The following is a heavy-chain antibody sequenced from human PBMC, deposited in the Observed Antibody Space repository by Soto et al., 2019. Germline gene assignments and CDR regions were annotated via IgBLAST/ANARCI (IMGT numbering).Heavy chain of an antibody. Sequence: QVQLVQSGAEVKKPGASVKVTCKASGYTFTSYYMHWVRQAPGQGLEWMGIINPSGGSTSYAQKFQGRATMTRDTSTSTVYRELSSLRSEDTAVYYCATGDSGSYSRFDYWGQGTLVTVSS. CDR2: INPSGGST. V-gene: IGHV1-46*01. J-gene: IGHJ4*02. CDR3: ATGDSGSYSRFDY. CDR1: GYTFTSYY. D-gene: IGHD1-26*01.